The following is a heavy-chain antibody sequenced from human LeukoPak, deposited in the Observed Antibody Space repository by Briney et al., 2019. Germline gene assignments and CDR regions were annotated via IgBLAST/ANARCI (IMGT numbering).Heavy chain of an antibody. CDR2: IYYSGST. CDR1: GGSISSYY. V-gene: IGHV4-59*01. Sequence: PSETLSLTCTVSGGSISSYYWSWIRQPPGKGLEWIGYIYYSGSTNYNPSLKSRVTISVDTSRNQFSLKLSSVTAADTAVYYCAVGSGSYYYYMDVWGKGTTVTISS. D-gene: IGHD3-10*01. CDR3: AVGSGSYYYYMDV. J-gene: IGHJ6*03.